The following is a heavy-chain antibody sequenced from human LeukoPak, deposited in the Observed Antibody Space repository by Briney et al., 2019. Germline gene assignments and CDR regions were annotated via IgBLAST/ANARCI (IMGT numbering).Heavy chain of an antibody. Sequence: GGSLRLSCAASGFTFSSYAMSWVRRAPGKGLEWVSAISGSGGSTYYADSVKGRLTISRDNSKNTLYQQINSLRAKDTAVYYCAKSYRGSPTYYFYYWGQGTLVTVSS. CDR1: GFTFSSYA. CDR2: ISGSGGST. D-gene: IGHD4-11*01. J-gene: IGHJ4*02. CDR3: AKSYRGSPTYYFYY. V-gene: IGHV3-23*01.